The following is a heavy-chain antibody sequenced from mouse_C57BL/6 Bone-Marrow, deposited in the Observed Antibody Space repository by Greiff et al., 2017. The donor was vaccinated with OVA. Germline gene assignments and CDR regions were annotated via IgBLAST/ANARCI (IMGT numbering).Heavy chain of an antibody. CDR1: GFTFSSYA. J-gene: IGHJ1*03. Sequence: EVQLVESGGGLVKPGGSLKLSCAASGFTFSSYAMSWVRQTPEKRLEWVATISDGGSYTYYPDNVQGRFTISRDNAKNNLYLQMSHLKSEDTAMYYCARDITTVVARYWYFDVWGTGTTVTVSS. CDR3: ARDITTVVARYWYFDV. CDR2: ISDGGSYT. D-gene: IGHD1-1*01. V-gene: IGHV5-4*01.